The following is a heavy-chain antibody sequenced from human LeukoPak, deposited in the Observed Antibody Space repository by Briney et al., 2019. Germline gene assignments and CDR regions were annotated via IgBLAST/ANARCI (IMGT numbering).Heavy chain of an antibody. V-gene: IGHV2-5*02. Sequence: SGPTLANPTHLLTHPRTFCRLLVSTAGVGVGWIRQPPGKALEWLVLIYWDDDKRYSPSLKSRLTITKDTSKNQVVLTKTNMDPVDTATYYCAHRAYYDFWSGYYDYFDYWGQGTLVTVSS. D-gene: IGHD3-3*01. CDR1: RLLVSTAGVG. CDR3: AHRAYYDFWSGYYDYFDY. CDR2: IYWDDDK. J-gene: IGHJ4*02.